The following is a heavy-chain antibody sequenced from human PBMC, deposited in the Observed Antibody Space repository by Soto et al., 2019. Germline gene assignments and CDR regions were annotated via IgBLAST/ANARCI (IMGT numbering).Heavy chain of an antibody. CDR1: AYTFTSYG. CDR3: AKSLSPSIAVAGVDY. Sequence: ASVKVSCNASAYTFTSYGISWVLQAPVQGLEWMGWIGAHNGDTNFAQKLQGRVSMTTDTSTNTAYMELRSLTSDDTAVYYCAKSLSPSIAVAGVDYWGQGTLVTVSS. J-gene: IGHJ4*02. CDR2: IGAHNGDT. D-gene: IGHD6-19*01. V-gene: IGHV1-18*01.